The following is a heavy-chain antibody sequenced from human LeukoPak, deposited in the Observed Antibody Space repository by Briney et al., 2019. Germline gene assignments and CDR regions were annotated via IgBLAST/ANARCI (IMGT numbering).Heavy chain of an antibody. J-gene: IGHJ6*02. CDR2: IYYSGST. D-gene: IGHD3-10*01. Sequence: PSETLSLTCTVSGGSISSYYWSWIRQPPGKGLEWIGYIYYSGSTNYNPSLKSRVTISVDTSKNQFSLKLSSVTAADTAVYYCARDATMVRGVIMYYYYGMDVWGQGTTVTVSS. CDR3: ARDATMVRGVIMYYYYGMDV. CDR1: GGSISSYY. V-gene: IGHV4-59*12.